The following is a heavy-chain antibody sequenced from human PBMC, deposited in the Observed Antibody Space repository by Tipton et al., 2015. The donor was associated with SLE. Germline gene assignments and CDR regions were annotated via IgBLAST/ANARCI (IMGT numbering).Heavy chain of an antibody. J-gene: IGHJ3*02. Sequence: SLRLSCAASGFSVSSYAMHWVRQAPGKGLEWVAVLSYDVSNKYYADSVKGRFTISRDNSKNTLYLQMNSLRVEDTAVYYCARDGSSGWYRDAFDIWGQGTMVTVSS. CDR3: ARDGSSGWYRDAFDI. CDR2: LSYDVSNK. CDR1: GFSVSSYA. V-gene: IGHV3-30-3*01. D-gene: IGHD6-19*01.